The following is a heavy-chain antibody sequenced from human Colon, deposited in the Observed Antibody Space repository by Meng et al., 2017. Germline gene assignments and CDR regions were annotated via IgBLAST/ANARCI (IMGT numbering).Heavy chain of an antibody. CDR1: GGTFTYFA. CDR2: IIPIFGTP. CDR3: ARGPTTYFDY. D-gene: IGHD4-17*01. V-gene: IGHV1-69*06. Sequence: QVQLVQSGAEVKKPGSSVKVSCKASGGTFTYFAFSWVRQAPGQGLEWMGGIIPIFGTPHYAQKFHGRVTITADKSTNTAYMELSSLRSEDTAVYYCARGPTTYFDYWGQGTLVTVSS. J-gene: IGHJ4*02.